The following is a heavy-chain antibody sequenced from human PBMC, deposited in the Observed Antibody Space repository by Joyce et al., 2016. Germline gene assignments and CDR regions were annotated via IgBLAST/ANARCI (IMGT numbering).Heavy chain of an antibody. CDR1: GGSITGFY. Sequence: QVQLQESGPGLVKPSETLSLTCTVSGGSITGFYWSWIRQPPGKGLEWIGYIYYSGSTNYNPFLRGRVTISEDTSKNQFSLKLTSVTAADTAVYFCAREIDYYDSSGYYPGHFFDYWGQGNLVTVSS. CDR3: AREIDYYDSSGYYPGHFFDY. D-gene: IGHD3-22*01. J-gene: IGHJ4*02. CDR2: IYYSGST. V-gene: IGHV4-59*01.